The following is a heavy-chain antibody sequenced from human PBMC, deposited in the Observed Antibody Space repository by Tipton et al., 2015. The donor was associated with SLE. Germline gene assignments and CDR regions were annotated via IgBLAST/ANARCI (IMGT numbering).Heavy chain of an antibody. CDR1: GHSVTIYS. J-gene: IGHJ4*02. CDR2: VSNTGGT. D-gene: IGHD3-16*01. V-gene: IGHV4-4*08. CDR3: ASGGGNYYFAF. Sequence: TLSLTCSVSGHSVTIYSWSWIRQTPLKGLEWIGYVSNTGGTNYNPSLKSRVTMSVDTSKNQFSLNLRSVTASDAAVYYCASGGGNYYFAFWGQGTRVTVSS.